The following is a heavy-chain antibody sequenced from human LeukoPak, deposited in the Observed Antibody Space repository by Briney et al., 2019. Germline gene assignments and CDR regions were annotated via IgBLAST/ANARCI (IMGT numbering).Heavy chain of an antibody. J-gene: IGHJ4*02. D-gene: IGHD2-21*02. CDR3: ARVGVAYCGGDCYSYYFDY. Sequence: SETLSLTCTVSGGSLSSYYWSWIRQPPGKGLEWIGYIYYSGSTNYNPSLTSRVTISVDTSKNQFSLKLSSVTAADTAVYYCARVGVAYCGGDCYSYYFDYWGQGTLVTVSS. V-gene: IGHV4-59*01. CDR2: IYYSGST. CDR1: GGSLSSYY.